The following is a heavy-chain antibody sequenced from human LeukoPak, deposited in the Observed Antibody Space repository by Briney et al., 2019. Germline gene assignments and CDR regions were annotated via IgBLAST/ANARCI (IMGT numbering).Heavy chain of an antibody. CDR2: IYYSGST. CDR3: ARELSGWNNYYYYYYMDV. J-gene: IGHJ6*03. Sequence: SETLSLTCTVSDYSISSGYCWGWIRQPPGKGLEWIGYIYYSGSTNYNPSLKSRVTISVDTSKNQFSLKLSSVTAADTAVYYCARELSGWNNYYYYYYMDVWGKGTTVTVSS. V-gene: IGHV4-61*01. CDR1: DYSISSGYC. D-gene: IGHD6-19*01.